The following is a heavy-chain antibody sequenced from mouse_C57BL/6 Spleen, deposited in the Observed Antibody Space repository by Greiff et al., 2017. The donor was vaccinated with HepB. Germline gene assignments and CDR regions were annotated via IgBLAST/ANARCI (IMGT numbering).Heavy chain of an antibody. D-gene: IGHD1-1*01. CDR1: GFTFSDAW. CDR3: TNYGRGWYFDV. Sequence: EVQVVESGGGLVQPGGSMKLSCAASGFTFSDAWMDWVRQSPEKGLEWVAEIRNKANNHATYYAESVKGRFTISRDDSKSSVYLQMNSLRAEDTGIYYCTNYGRGWYFDVWGTGTTVTVSS. V-gene: IGHV6-6*01. J-gene: IGHJ1*03. CDR2: IRNKANNHAT.